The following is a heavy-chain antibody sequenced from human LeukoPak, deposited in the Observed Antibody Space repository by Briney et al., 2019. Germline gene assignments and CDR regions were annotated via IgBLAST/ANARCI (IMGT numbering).Heavy chain of an antibody. Sequence: GGSLRLSCAASGFTFSSYGMNWVRQAPGKGLEWVAFIRYDGSNKYHADSVKGRFTISRDNSKNTLYLQMNSLRAEDTAVYYCAKDIAAALDYWGQGTLVTVSS. D-gene: IGHD6-13*01. CDR2: IRYDGSNK. CDR1: GFTFSSYG. J-gene: IGHJ4*02. V-gene: IGHV3-30*02. CDR3: AKDIAAALDY.